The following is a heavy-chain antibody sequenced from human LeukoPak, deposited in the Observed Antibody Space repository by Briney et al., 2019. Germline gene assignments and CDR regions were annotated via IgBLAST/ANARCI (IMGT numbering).Heavy chain of an antibody. D-gene: IGHD3-3*01. Sequence: PGGSLRLSCAASGFTFSFYSMNWVRQAPGKGLEWVSSISSSSSYIYYADSVKGRFTISRDNAKNSLYLQMNSLRAEDTAVYYCARDHDYDLYMDVWGKGPTVTVFS. J-gene: IGHJ6*03. CDR1: GFTFSFYS. V-gene: IGHV3-21*01. CDR3: ARDHDYDLYMDV. CDR2: ISSSSSYI.